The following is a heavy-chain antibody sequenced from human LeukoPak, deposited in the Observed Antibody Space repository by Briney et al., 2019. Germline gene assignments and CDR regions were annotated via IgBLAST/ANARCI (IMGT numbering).Heavy chain of an antibody. CDR2: ISGSGGST. Sequence: PGGSLRLSCAASGFNFSSYAMSWVRQAPGKGLEWVSSISGSGGSTYYADSVKGRFTISRDNSKNTLYLQMNSLRAEDTAVYYCATQPTVTTVYYYMDVWGKGTTVTVSS. D-gene: IGHD4-11*01. J-gene: IGHJ6*03. CDR1: GFNFSSYA. CDR3: ATQPTVTTVYYYMDV. V-gene: IGHV3-23*01.